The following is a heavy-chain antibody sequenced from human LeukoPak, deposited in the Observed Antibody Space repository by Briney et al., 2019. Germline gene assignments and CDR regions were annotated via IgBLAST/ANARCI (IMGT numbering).Heavy chain of an antibody. D-gene: IGHD3-22*01. CDR1: GGSISSYY. CDR3: ARGAESSGYYSIFYLGY. CDR2: ICYSGST. Sequence: SETLSLTCTVSGGSISSYYWNWTRQPPGKGLEWIGYICYSGSTNYNPSLKSRVTISVDTSKNQFSLKLSSVTAADTAVYSCARGAESSGYYSIFYLGYWGQGTLVTVSS. V-gene: IGHV4-59*01. J-gene: IGHJ4*02.